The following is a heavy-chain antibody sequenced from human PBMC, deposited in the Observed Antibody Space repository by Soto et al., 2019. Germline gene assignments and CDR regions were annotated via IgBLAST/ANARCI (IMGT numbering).Heavy chain of an antibody. J-gene: IGHJ6*02. Sequence: GGSLRLSCVASGFTFDSYAMNWIRQAPGKGLEWVSVISGGGTSTYYADSVKGRFTVSRDNSKNTLYLQMNSLRAEDTAVYYCAKEGEAAYYYYYGMDVWGQGTTVTVSS. CDR3: AKEGEAAYYYYYGMDV. D-gene: IGHD6-13*01. CDR2: ISGGGTST. V-gene: IGHV3-23*01. CDR1: GFTFDSYA.